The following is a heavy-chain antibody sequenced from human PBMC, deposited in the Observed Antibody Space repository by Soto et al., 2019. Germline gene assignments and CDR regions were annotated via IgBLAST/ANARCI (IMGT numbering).Heavy chain of an antibody. D-gene: IGHD3-10*01. CDR3: AREGVTRVRGVMGRGGMEV. V-gene: IGHV3-21*01. CDR1: GFTFSSYS. Sequence: GGSLRLSCAASGFTFSSYSMNWVRQAPWKGLEWVSSISSSSSYIYYADSVKGRFTISRDNAKNSLYLQMNSLRAEDTAVYYCAREGVTRVRGVMGRGGMEVWGQGTTVNVSS. J-gene: IGHJ6*01. CDR2: ISSSSSYI.